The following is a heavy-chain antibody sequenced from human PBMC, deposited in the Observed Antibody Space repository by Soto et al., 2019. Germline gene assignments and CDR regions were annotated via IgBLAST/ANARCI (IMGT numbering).Heavy chain of an antibody. D-gene: IGHD3-22*01. CDR2: IYYSGST. Sequence: SETLSLTCTVSGGSISSSSYYWGWIRQPPGKGLEWIGSIYYSGSTYYNPSLKSRVTISVDTSKNRFSLKLSSVTAADTAVYSCAGGLFGYYDSSGPTNHNWFDPWGQGTLATSPQ. J-gene: IGHJ5*02. CDR1: GGSISSSSYY. V-gene: IGHV4-39*01. CDR3: AGGLFGYYDSSGPTNHNWFDP.